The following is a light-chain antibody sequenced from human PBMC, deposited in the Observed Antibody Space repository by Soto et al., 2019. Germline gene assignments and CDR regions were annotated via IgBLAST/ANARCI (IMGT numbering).Light chain of an antibody. J-gene: IGKJ2*01. V-gene: IGKV3-15*01. CDR1: QSVGN. CDR2: GAS. Sequence: EIVMTQSPATLSVSPGERATLSCRASQSVGNLAWYQQQPSQEPRLLIWGASNRVTGIPARFSGSGSGTEFTLTVSSLQSEDSAVYCCQQCNTWPYTFGQGTKLEIK. CDR3: QQCNTWPYT.